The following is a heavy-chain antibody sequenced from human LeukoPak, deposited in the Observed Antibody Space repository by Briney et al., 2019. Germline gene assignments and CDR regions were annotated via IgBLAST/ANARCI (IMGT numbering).Heavy chain of an antibody. CDR2: IYYSGST. CDR3: ARLTYYDFWSGYYTGGDWFDP. J-gene: IGHJ5*02. V-gene: IGHV4-39*01. CDR1: GGSISSSSYY. D-gene: IGHD3-3*01. Sequence: PSETLSLTCTVSGGSISSSSYYWGWIRQPPGKGLEWIGSIYYSGSTYYNPSLKSRVTISVDTSKNQFSLKLSSVTAADTAVYYCARLTYYDFWSGYYTGGDWFDPWGQGTLVTVSS.